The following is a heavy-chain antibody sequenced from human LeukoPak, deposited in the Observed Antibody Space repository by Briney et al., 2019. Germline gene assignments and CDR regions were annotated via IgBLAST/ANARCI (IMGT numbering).Heavy chain of an antibody. CDR3: ARAPGGYIAATYRRGFDP. V-gene: IGHV4-38-2*02. J-gene: IGHJ5*02. D-gene: IGHD6-6*01. Sequence: PSETLSLTCTVSGYSISSGYYWGWIRQPPGKGLEWIGSIYHSGSTYYNPSLKSRVTISVDTSKNQFSLKLSSVTAADTAVYYCARAPGGYIAATYRRGFDPWGQGTLVTVSS. CDR2: IYHSGST. CDR1: GYSISSGYY.